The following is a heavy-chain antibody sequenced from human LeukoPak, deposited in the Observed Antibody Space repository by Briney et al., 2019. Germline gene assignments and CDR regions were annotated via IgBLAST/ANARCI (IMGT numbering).Heavy chain of an antibody. V-gene: IGHV1-2*06. CDR2: INPNSGGT. D-gene: IGHD3-16*01. CDR1: GYTFTGYY. CDR3: ATLMITFGGVLLYGMDV. J-gene: IGHJ6*02. Sequence: ASVKVSCKASGYTFTGYYMHWVRQAPGQGLEWMGRINPNSGGTNYAQKFQGRVTMTRDTSISTAYMELSRLRSDDTAVYYCATLMITFGGVLLYGMDVWGQGTTVTVSS.